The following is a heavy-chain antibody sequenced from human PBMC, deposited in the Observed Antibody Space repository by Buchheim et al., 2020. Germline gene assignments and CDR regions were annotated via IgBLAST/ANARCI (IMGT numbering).Heavy chain of an antibody. CDR3: ARGRSRGPYGMDV. V-gene: IGHV3-30-3*01. CDR2: ISYDGSNK. D-gene: IGHD2-2*01. J-gene: IGHJ6*02. Sequence: QVQLVESGGGVVQPGRSLRLSCAASGFTFSSYAMHWVRQDPSKGLEWVAVISYDGSNKYYADSVKGRFTISRDNSKKTLYLQMNSLRAEDTAVYYCARGRSRGPYGMDVWGQGTT. CDR1: GFTFSSYA.